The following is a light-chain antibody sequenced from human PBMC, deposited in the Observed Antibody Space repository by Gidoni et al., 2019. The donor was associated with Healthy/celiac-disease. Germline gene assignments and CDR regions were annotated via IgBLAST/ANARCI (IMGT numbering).Light chain of an antibody. Sequence: EIELTQSPCTLSLSPGERATLSCRASQCVSSSYLAWHQQKPGQAPRLLIYGASSRATGIPDRFSGSGSGTDFTLTISRLEPEDFAVYYCQQYGSSPRTVXQXTKVEIK. V-gene: IGKV3-20*01. CDR2: GAS. CDR1: QCVSSSY. J-gene: IGKJ1*01. CDR3: QQYGSSPRT.